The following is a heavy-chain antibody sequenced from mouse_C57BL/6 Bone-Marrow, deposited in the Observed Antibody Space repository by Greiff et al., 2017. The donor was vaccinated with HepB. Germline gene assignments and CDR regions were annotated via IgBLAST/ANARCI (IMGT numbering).Heavy chain of an antibody. V-gene: IGHV1-82*01. CDR2: IYPGDGDT. D-gene: IGHD3-3*01. Sequence: QVQLQQSGPELVKPGASVKISCKASGYAFSSSWMNWVKQRPGKGLEWIGRIYPGDGDTNYNGKFKGKATLTADKSSSTAYMQLSSLTSEDSAVYFCARGTRYWYFDVWGTGTTVTVSS. CDR3: ARGTRYWYFDV. CDR1: GYAFSSSW. J-gene: IGHJ1*03.